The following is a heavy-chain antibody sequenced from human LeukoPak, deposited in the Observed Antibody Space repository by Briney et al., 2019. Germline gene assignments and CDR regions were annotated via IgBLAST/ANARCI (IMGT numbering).Heavy chain of an antibody. V-gene: IGHV3-30*04. J-gene: IGHJ4*02. D-gene: IGHD4-17*01. CDR1: GFTFSSYA. CDR2: ISYDGSNK. CDR3: ARDLGDYGADY. Sequence: GRSLRLSCAASGFTFSSYAMHWVRQAPGKGLEWVAVISYDGSNKYYADSVKGRFTVSRDNSKNTLYLQMNSLRAEDTAVYYCARDLGDYGADYWGQGTLVTVSS.